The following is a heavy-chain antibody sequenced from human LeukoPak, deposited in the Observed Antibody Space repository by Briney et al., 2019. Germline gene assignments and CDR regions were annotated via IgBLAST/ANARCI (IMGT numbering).Heavy chain of an antibody. D-gene: IGHD2-8*01. CDR1: GFTFSSYG. J-gene: IGHJ4*02. V-gene: IGHV3-30*18. CDR2: ISYDGSNK. CDR3: AKDLHYCTNGVCYSYHYFDY. Sequence: GGSLRLSCAASGFTFSSYGMHWVRQAPGKGLEWVAVISYDGSNKYYADSVKGRFTISRDNSKNTLYLQMNSLRAEDTAVYYCAKDLHYCTNGVCYSYHYFDYWGQGTLVTVSS.